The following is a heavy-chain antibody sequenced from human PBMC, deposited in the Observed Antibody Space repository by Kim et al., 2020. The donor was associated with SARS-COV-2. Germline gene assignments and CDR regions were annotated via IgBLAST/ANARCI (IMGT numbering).Heavy chain of an antibody. D-gene: IGHD6-13*01. V-gene: IGHV3-21*06. J-gene: IGHJ4*01. CDR3: ERESGIATAGCVGEY. Sequence: GGSLRLSCAASGFPFSDYIMNWVRQAPGKGLEWVSAISGRSTYIYDADSKKGRFTVSRDNAKNSLFLQMNSLKAEDTAVYYCERESGIATAGCVGEYWGLLTMVIVSS. CDR1: GFPFSDYI. CDR2: ISGRSTYI.